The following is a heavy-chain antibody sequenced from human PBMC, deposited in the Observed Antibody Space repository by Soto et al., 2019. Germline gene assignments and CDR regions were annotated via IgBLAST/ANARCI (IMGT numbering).Heavy chain of an antibody. Sequence: QVQVVQSGDEVKKPGASVKVSCKASGYTFTNYGFSWVRQAPGQGLEWMGWISGYNGNTKYAEKFQGRVTMTTDTSTSTAHMELRSLRSDDTAVYYCAREGQAPYYYYGMDVWGQGTAVRVSS. V-gene: IGHV1-18*01. CDR1: GYTFTNYG. CDR2: ISGYNGNT. J-gene: IGHJ6*02. CDR3: AREGQAPYYYYGMDV.